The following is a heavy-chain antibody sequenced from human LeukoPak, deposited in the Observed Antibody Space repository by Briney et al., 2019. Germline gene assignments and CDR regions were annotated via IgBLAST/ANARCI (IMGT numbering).Heavy chain of an antibody. CDR3: ARWQYWETGRYFDY. CDR1: VGSIRGGAYC. D-gene: IGHD2-8*02. CDR2: IYYSGNT. J-gene: IGHJ4*02. V-gene: IGHV4-31*02. Sequence: TSETLSLTCTVSVGSIRGGAYCWGWIRQHPGKGLGWIGYIYYSGNTYYSPSLKSRVTISVDTSKNQFSLKLSSVSSADTAVYYCARWQYWETGRYFDYWGQGTLVIVSS.